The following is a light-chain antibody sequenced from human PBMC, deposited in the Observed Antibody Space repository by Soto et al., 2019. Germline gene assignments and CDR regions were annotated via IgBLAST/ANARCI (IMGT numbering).Light chain of an antibody. CDR2: GNS. CDR1: NSNIGAGYD. J-gene: IGLJ1*01. V-gene: IGLV1-40*01. CDR3: QSYDSSLSGSV. Sequence: QSVLTQPPSVSGAPGQRVTISCTGSNSNIGAGYDVHWYQQHPGTAPKLLIYGNSNRPSAVPDRFSASKSVTSAALAIAAVQDEDDADYYCQSYDSSLSGSVFGTGTAVTVL.